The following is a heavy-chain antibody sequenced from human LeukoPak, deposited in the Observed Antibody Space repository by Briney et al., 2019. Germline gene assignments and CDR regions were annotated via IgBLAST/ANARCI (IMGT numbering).Heavy chain of an antibody. D-gene: IGHD4-17*01. CDR2: IYYSGST. CDR1: GGSISSGGYY. V-gene: IGHV4-31*03. CDR3: ARVDYGDYLYYFDY. Sequence: SETLSLTCTVSGGSISSGGYYWSWIRQHPGKGLEWIGYIYYSGSTYYNPSLKSRVTISVDTSKNQFSLKLSSVTAADTAVYYCARVDYGDYLYYFDYWGQGTLVTVSS. J-gene: IGHJ4*02.